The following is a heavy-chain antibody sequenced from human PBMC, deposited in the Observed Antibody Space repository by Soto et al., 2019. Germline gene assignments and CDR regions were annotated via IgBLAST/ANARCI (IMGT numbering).Heavy chain of an antibody. D-gene: IGHD1-26*01. CDR3: ARTPMAYYRFDH. Sequence: QVQLQESGPGLVKPSQTLSLTCTVSGGSISSGGYYWSWIRQHPGKGLEWIAFIYFSGNTYYNPSLKSRVTISVDTSKNQFSLRLSSVTAADTAVYYCARTPMAYYRFDHWGQGTLVTVSS. J-gene: IGHJ4*02. CDR2: IYFSGNT. CDR1: GGSISSGGYY. V-gene: IGHV4-31*03.